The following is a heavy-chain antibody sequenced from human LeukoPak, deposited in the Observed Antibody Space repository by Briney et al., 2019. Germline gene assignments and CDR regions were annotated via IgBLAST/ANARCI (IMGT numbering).Heavy chain of an antibody. CDR3: TTDRAYNWNYDGGNWFDP. D-gene: IGHD1-7*01. CDR2: IKSKTDGGTT. Sequence: GGSLRLSCAASGFTFSNAWMSWVRQAPGKGLEWVGRIKSKTDGGTTDYAAPVKGRFTISRDDSKNTLYLQMNSLKTEDTAVYYCTTDRAYNWNYDGGNWFDPWGQGTLVTVS. V-gene: IGHV3-15*01. CDR1: GFTFSNAW. J-gene: IGHJ5*02.